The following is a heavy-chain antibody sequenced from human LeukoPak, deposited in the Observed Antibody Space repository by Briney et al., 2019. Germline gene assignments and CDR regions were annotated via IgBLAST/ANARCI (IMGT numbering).Heavy chain of an antibody. CDR3: AGDSPVPNYYYGMDV. J-gene: IGHJ6*02. Sequence: GGSLRLSCAASGFTVSSNYMSWVRQAPGKGLEWVSVIYSGGSTYYADSVKGRFTISRHNSKNTLYLQMNSLRAEDTAVCYCAGDSPVPNYYYGMDVWGQGTTVTVSS. CDR1: GFTVSSNY. CDR2: IYSGGST. V-gene: IGHV3-53*04.